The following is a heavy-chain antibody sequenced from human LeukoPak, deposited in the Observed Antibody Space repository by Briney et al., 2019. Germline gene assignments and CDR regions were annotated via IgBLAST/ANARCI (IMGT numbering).Heavy chain of an antibody. V-gene: IGHV6-1*01. J-gene: IGHJ4*02. CDR2: TYYRSRWYS. CDR3: ASGQTYSGRIFDY. CDR1: GDSVSSTTAA. D-gene: IGHD1-26*01. Sequence: SQTLSLTCAISGDSVSSTTAAWNWIRQSPSRGLEWLGRTYYRSRWYSDFAEYVKSRITIDPDTSKNQFSLQPKSMTPHDTAVYFCASGQTYSGRIFDYWGQGTLVTVSS.